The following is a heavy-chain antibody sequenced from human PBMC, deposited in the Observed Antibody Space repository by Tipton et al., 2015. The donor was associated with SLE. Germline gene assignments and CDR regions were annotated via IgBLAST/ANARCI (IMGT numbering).Heavy chain of an antibody. V-gene: IGHV4-39*07. Sequence: TLSLTCTVSGGSISSSSYYWGWIRQPPGKGLEWIGSVSYSGSTYYNPSLKSRVTISVDTSKNQFSLKLSSVTAADTAVYYCASRRREWDHGKAFDIWGQGTMVTVSS. J-gene: IGHJ3*02. CDR2: VSYSGST. CDR3: ASRRREWDHGKAFDI. D-gene: IGHD1-26*01. CDR1: GGSISSSSYY.